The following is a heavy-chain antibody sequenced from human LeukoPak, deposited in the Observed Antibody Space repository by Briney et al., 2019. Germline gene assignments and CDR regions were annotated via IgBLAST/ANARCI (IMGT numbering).Heavy chain of an antibody. Sequence: GGSLRLSCAASGVTVSSNHMSWVRLAPGKGLEWVSVIHRGYTTYYADSVKGRFTISRDNSKNTLYLQMSSLRAEDTAVYYCARVPTLSAADTTGYWGQGTLVTVPA. CDR2: IHRGYTT. CDR1: GVTVSSNH. J-gene: IGHJ4*02. D-gene: IGHD6-13*01. CDR3: ARVPTLSAADTTGY. V-gene: IGHV3-66*01.